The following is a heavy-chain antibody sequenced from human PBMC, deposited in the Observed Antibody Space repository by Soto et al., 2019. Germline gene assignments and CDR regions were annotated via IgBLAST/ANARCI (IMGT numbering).Heavy chain of an antibody. J-gene: IGHJ5*02. CDR3: ARVKLVVKFNWFDP. CDR1: GGSFSGYY. Sequence: SETLSLTCAVYGGSFSGYYWSWFRQPPGKGLEWIGEINHSGSTNYNPSLKSRVTISVDTSKNQFSLKLSSVTAADTAVYYCARVKLVVKFNWFDPWGQGTLVT. D-gene: IGHD2-2*01. CDR2: INHSGST. V-gene: IGHV4-34*01.